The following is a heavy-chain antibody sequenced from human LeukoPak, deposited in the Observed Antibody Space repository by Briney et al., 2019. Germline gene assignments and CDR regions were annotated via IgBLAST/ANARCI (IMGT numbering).Heavy chain of an antibody. CDR1: GGSFSGYY. CDR2: INHSGST. V-gene: IGHV4-34*01. Sequence: PSETLSLTCAVYGGSFSGYYWSWIRQPPGKGLEWIGEINHSGSTNYNPSLKSRVTISVDTSKNQFSLKLSSVTAAVTAVYYCARGRMSDYWGQGTLVTVSS. D-gene: IGHD1-14*01. J-gene: IGHJ4*02. CDR3: ARGRMSDY.